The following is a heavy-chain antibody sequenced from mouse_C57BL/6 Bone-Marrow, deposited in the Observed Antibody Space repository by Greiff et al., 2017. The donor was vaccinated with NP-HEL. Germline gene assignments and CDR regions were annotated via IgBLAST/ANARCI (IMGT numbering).Heavy chain of an antibody. J-gene: IGHJ1*03. CDR1: GYTFTSYC. Sequence: LVESGAELAKPGASVKLSCKASGYTFTSYCMHWVKQRSGQGLDWIGYINPSSGYIKYNKKFKDKATLPADKSSSTAYMQLSSLTDEDSAVYYCARESRGESYWYFDVWGTGTTVTVSS. D-gene: IGHD2-13*01. V-gene: IGHV1-7*01. CDR3: ARESRGESYWYFDV. CDR2: INPSSGYI.